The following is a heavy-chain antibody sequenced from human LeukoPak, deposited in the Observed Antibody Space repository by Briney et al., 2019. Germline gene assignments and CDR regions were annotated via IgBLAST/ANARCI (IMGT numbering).Heavy chain of an antibody. CDR1: GGSISSGGYY. J-gene: IGHJ4*02. V-gene: IGHV4-31*03. D-gene: IGHD4-11*01. CDR3: ARVGYNNYFIDY. CDR2: IYYSGST. Sequence: SETLSLTCTVSGGSISSGGYYWSWLRQHPGTGREWIGYIYYSGSTYYNPSLKSRVAISVDTSKNQFSLTLSSVTAADTAVYYCARVGYNNYFIDYWGQGTLVTVSS.